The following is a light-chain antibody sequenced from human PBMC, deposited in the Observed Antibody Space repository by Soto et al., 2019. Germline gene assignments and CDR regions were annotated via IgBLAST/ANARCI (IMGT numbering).Light chain of an antibody. Sequence: IKMTQSPSSLSASVGDRVSITCRASQSISIDLNWYLQKPGKAATLLIYAVSNLQSGVPSRFSSSGSGTDFTLTIISLQPADVATYYCQQSYSTPPWTFGQGTKVDIK. J-gene: IGKJ1*01. CDR3: QQSYSTPPWT. V-gene: IGKV1-39*01. CDR1: QSISID. CDR2: AVS.